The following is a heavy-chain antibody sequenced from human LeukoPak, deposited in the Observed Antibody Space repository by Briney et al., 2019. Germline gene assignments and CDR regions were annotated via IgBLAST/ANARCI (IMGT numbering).Heavy chain of an antibody. V-gene: IGHV5-51*01. CDR3: ARPRGYSDLNAFDI. J-gene: IGHJ3*02. Sequence: GESLQISCKASGYTFTNYWIGWVRPMPGKGLEWMGIIYPGDSDTRYSPSFQGQVTISADKSISTAYLQWSSLKASDTAMYYCARPRGYSDLNAFDIWGQGTMVTVSS. CDR1: GYTFTNYW. CDR2: IYPGDSDT. D-gene: IGHD5-12*01.